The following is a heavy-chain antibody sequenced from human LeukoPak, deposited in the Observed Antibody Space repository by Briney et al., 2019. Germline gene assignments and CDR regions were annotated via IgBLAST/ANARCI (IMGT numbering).Heavy chain of an antibody. D-gene: IGHD2-2*03. CDR2: IHASGTT. CDR1: GGSISSLY. CDR3: ARQLDRGYFDY. Sequence: PSETLSLTCTVSGGSISSLYWSWIRQPPGKGLEWIGYIHASGTTNYSPSLKSRVTISVDSSKNQFSLKLSSVTAADTAVYYCARQLDRGYFDYWGQGTLVTVSS. V-gene: IGHV4-4*09. J-gene: IGHJ4*02.